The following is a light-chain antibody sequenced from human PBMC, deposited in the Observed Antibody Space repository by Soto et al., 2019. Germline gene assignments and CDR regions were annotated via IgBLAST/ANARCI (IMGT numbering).Light chain of an antibody. Sequence: EIVMTQSPATLSVSPGERATLSCRASQGVSSNLAWYQQKTGQVPRLLLFGSSTRATGVPTRFSGSGSGTEFTLTISSLQSEDFAVYYCQQYNDWPLSFGGGTKVEIK. CDR3: QQYNDWPLS. V-gene: IGKV3-15*01. CDR1: QGVSSN. J-gene: IGKJ4*01. CDR2: GSS.